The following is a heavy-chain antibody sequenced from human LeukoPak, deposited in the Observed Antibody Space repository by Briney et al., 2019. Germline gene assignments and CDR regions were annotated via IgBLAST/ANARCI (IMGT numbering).Heavy chain of an antibody. D-gene: IGHD6-19*01. V-gene: IGHV3-23*01. CDR2: ISGSGGSP. Sequence: GGSLRLSCAASGFTFSSYAMSWVRQAPGKGLEWVSTISGSGGSPYYADSVKGRFTISRDNSKNTLYLQMNSLRAEDTAVYYCAKDQTGGWYFDYWGQGTLVSVPS. CDR1: GFTFSSYA. CDR3: AKDQTGGWYFDY. J-gene: IGHJ4*02.